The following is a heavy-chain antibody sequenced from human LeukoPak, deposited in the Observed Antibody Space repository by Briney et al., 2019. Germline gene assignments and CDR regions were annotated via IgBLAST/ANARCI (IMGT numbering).Heavy chain of an antibody. Sequence: ASVKVSCKASGGTFSNYAISWVRQAPGQGLEWMGWINPNSGGTKYAQKFQGRVTMTRDTSISTAYMELTRLRSDDMAVYYCAREPFSSGWDYWGQGTLVTVSS. J-gene: IGHJ4*02. CDR1: GGTFSNYA. V-gene: IGHV1-2*02. CDR3: AREPFSSGWDY. D-gene: IGHD6-19*01. CDR2: INPNSGGT.